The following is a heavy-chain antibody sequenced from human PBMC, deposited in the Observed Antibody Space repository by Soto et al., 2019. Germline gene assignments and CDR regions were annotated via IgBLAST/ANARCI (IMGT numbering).Heavy chain of an antibody. CDR1: GYTFTAYY. CDR2: INPNSGGT. V-gene: IGHV1-2*04. J-gene: IGHJ6*03. Sequence: QVQLVQSGAEVKKPGASVKVSCKASGYTFTAYYIHWVRQAPGQGLEWMGWINPNSGGTNYAQKFEGWVAMTRDTSISTAYMELSRLRSDDTAVYYCVVLAATGYYKMDVWGKGTTVTVSS. D-gene: IGHD2-15*01. CDR3: VVLAATGYYKMDV.